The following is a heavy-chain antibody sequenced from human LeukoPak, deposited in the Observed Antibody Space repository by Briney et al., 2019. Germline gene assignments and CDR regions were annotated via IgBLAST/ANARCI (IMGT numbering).Heavy chain of an antibody. Sequence: GASVKVSCKASGYTFTSYGISWVRQAPGQGLEWMGWISAYNGNTNYAQKLQGRVTMTTDTSTSTAYMELRSLRSDDTAVYYCARDFGYSGYEGWFDPWGQGTLVTVSS. J-gene: IGHJ5*02. D-gene: IGHD5-12*01. CDR3: ARDFGYSGYEGWFDP. CDR2: ISAYNGNT. V-gene: IGHV1-18*01. CDR1: GYTFTSYG.